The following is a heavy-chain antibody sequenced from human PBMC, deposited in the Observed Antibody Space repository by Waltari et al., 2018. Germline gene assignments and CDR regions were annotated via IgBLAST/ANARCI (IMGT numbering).Heavy chain of an antibody. CDR3: ATGLITISGVTNDF. Sequence: QVPLIQSRAEEKKPGASLRVSCKVSVHTLPELSMQRVRQAPGKGLEWMAGFDPGDGDRLYARAFQGRITMTEDTPADTAYLELSSLRSNDTAIYFCATGLITISGVTNDFWGQGTLVTVSS. J-gene: IGHJ4*02. CDR2: FDPGDGDR. D-gene: IGHD3-3*01. V-gene: IGHV1-24*01. CDR1: VHTLPELS.